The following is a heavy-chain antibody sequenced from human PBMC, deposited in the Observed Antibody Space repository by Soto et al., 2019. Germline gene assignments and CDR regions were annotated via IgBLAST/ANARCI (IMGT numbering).Heavy chain of an antibody. D-gene: IGHD3-16*02. V-gene: IGHV3-48*02. J-gene: IGHJ4*02. Sequence: GGSLRISCAASGFTFSSYSMNWVRQAPGKGLEWVSYISSSSSTIYYADSVKGRFTISRDNAKNSLYLQMNSLRDEDTAVYYCARDSVGSYYDYSWGSYRVDYWGQGTLVTVSS. CDR2: ISSSSSTI. CDR1: GFTFSSYS. CDR3: ARDSVGSYYDYSWGSYRVDY.